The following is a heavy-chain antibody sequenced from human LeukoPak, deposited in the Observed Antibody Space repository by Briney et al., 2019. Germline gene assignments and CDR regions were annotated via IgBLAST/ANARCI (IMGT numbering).Heavy chain of an antibody. CDR1: GFTFSSYA. D-gene: IGHD3-10*01. CDR2: FSGSGGNT. CDR3: ARDHDAWFGELDY. V-gene: IGHV3-23*01. Sequence: GGSLRLSCAASGFTFSSYAMSWVRQAPGKGLEWVSTFSGSGGNTYYADSVKGRFTISRDNAKNSLYLQMNSLRAEDTAVYYCARDHDAWFGELDYWGQGTLVTVSS. J-gene: IGHJ4*02.